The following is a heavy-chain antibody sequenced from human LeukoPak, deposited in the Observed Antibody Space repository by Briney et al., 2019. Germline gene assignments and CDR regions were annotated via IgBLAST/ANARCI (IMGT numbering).Heavy chain of an antibody. J-gene: IGHJ3*02. Sequence: PGRTLRLSCAASGFSFTNAWMTWVRLAPGKGMEWAGRIPLKVDGGERDYTAPVKGRFTISRDDSEDTLYLHMNSLKTEDTGVYYCTREGRDSSVWYGAFDIWGQGTMVTVSS. CDR1: GFSFTNAW. D-gene: IGHD6-19*01. CDR3: TREGRDSSVWYGAFDI. CDR2: IPLKVDGGER. V-gene: IGHV3-15*01.